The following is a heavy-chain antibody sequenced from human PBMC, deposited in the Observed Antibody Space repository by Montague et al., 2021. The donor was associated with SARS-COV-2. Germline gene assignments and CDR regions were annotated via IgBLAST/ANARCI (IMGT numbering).Heavy chain of an antibody. V-gene: IGHV4-39*01. CDR1: GGSISSGSYY. D-gene: IGHD3/OR15-3a*01. Sequence: SETLSLTCTVSGGSISSGSYYWGWIRQPPGKGLQWVGSISHSGSAYYNPSLKSRLTISVDMSKRLFSLDVESVAVADTAFYYCARQVGDFWTGFYVDSWGQGTLVTVSS. CDR3: ARQVGDFWTGFYVDS. CDR2: ISHSGSA. J-gene: IGHJ4*02.